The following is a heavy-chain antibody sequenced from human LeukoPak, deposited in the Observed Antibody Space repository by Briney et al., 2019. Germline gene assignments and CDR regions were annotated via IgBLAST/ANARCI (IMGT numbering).Heavy chain of an antibody. CDR3: ATDYSGSYGFYFDY. CDR1: GYTLTELS. J-gene: IGHJ4*02. D-gene: IGHD1-26*01. V-gene: IGHV1-24*01. CDR2: FDPEDGET. Sequence: ASVKVSCKVSGYTLTELSMHWVRQAPGKGLEWMGGFDPEDGETVYAQKFQGRVTMTEDTSTDTAYMELSSLRSEDTAVYYCATDYSGSYGFYFDYWGQGALVTVSS.